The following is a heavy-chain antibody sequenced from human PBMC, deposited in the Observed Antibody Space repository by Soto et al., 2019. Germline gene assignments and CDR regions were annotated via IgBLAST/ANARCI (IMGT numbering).Heavy chain of an antibody. J-gene: IGHJ4*02. V-gene: IGHV1-18*01. D-gene: IGHD2-2*01. CDR3: ARDPPPDIVVVPAAMSDY. CDR2: ISAYNGNT. CDR1: GYTFTSYG. Sequence: ASVKVSCKASGYTFTSYGISWVRQAPGQGLEWMGWISAYNGNTNYAQKLQGRVTMTTDTSTSTAYMELRSLRSDDTAVYYCARDPPPDIVVVPAAMSDYWGQGTLVTVSS.